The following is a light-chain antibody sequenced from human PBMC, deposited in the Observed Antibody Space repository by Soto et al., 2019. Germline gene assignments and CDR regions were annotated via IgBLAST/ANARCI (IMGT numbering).Light chain of an antibody. CDR2: GAS. CDR1: QAIRND. V-gene: IGKV1-17*01. CDR3: QQNNSIPRT. Sequence: DIQMKQSPSSLSASVGDRVTITCRASQAIRNDLGWFQQKPGKAPKRLIHGASTLQREVPSRFSGSGSGTEFTLTISSLQPEDFATYYCQQNNSIPRTFGQGTKVDIK. J-gene: IGKJ1*01.